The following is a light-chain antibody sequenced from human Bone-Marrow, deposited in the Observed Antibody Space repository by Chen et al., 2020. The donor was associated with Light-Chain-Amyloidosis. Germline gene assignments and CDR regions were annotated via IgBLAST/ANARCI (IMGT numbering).Light chain of an antibody. Sequence: QSALTQPASVSGSPGQSITISCTGTSSDFGGYNYVSWYQHHPGKAPKLMIYDVSNRPSGVSNRFSGSKSGNTASLTISGLQAEDEADYYCTSYTSSSTLVFGGGTKLTVL. CDR3: TSYTSSSTLV. V-gene: IGLV2-14*03. CDR1: SSDFGGYNY. J-gene: IGLJ2*01. CDR2: DVS.